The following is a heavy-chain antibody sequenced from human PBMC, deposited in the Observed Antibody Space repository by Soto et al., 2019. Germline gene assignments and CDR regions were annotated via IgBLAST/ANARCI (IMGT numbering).Heavy chain of an antibody. CDR2: IWYDGSNK. CDR3: ARDKKPSGFAPVATRAYFDY. V-gene: IGHV3-33*01. Sequence: QVQLVESGGGVVQPGRSLRLSCAASGFTFSSYGMHWVRQAPGKGLEWVAVIWYDGSNKYYADSVKGRFTISRDNSKNALHLQMNILRAEDTAVYSCARDKKPSGFAPVATRAYFDYWGQGTLVTVSS. CDR1: GFTFSSYG. D-gene: IGHD5-12*01. J-gene: IGHJ4*02.